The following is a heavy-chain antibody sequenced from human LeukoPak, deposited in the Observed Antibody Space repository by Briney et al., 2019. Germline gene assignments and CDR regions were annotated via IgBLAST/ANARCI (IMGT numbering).Heavy chain of an antibody. CDR1: GYTFTGYY. D-gene: IGHD2-21*02. J-gene: IGHJ4*02. CDR3: ARDLNCGGDCYPN. Sequence: ASVRVSCKASGYTFTGYYMHWVRQAPGQGLEWMGWINPNSGGTNYAQKFQGRVTMTRDTSISTAYMELSSLRSDDTAVYYCARDLNCGGDCYPNWGQGTLVTVSS. CDR2: INPNSGGT. V-gene: IGHV1-2*02.